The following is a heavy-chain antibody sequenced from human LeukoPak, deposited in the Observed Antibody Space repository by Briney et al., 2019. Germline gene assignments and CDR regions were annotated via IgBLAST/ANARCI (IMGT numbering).Heavy chain of an antibody. CDR3: ARPASSSSRVGTNWFDP. Sequence: GGSLRLSCAASGFTFSRYAMPWVRQAPGQGLEYVSAISSDGGSTYYANSVKGRFTISRDNSKNTLYLQMGSLRAEDMAVYYCARPASSSSRVGTNWFDPWGQGTLVTVSS. CDR1: GFTFSRYA. D-gene: IGHD6-6*01. V-gene: IGHV3-64*01. J-gene: IGHJ5*02. CDR2: ISSDGGST.